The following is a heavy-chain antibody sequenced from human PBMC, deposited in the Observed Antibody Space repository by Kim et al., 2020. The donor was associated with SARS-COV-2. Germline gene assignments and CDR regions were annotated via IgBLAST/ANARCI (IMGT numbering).Heavy chain of an antibody. CDR1: GYTFTSYA. Sequence: ASVKVSCKASGYTFTSYAMHWVRQAPGQRLEWMGWINAGNGNTKYSQKFQGRVTITRDTSASTAYMELSSLRSEDTAVYYCARPVQLWPYYFDYWGQGTLVTVTS. J-gene: IGHJ4*02. V-gene: IGHV1-3*01. CDR2: INAGNGNT. D-gene: IGHD5-18*01. CDR3: ARPVQLWPYYFDY.